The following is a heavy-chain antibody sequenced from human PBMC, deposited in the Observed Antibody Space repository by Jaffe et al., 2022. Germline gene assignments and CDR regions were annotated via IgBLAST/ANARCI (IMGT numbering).Heavy chain of an antibody. CDR1: GFTFSSYA. J-gene: IGHJ4*02. CDR2: ISSNGGST. CDR3: ARGDYDSSGSPYYFDY. V-gene: IGHV3-64*01. D-gene: IGHD3-22*01. Sequence: EVQLVESGGGLVQPGGSLRLSCAASGFTFSSYAMHWVRQAPGKGLEYVSAISSNGGSTYYANSVKGRFTISRDNSKNTLYLQMGSLRAEDMAVYYCARGDYDSSGSPYYFDYWGQGTLVTVSS.